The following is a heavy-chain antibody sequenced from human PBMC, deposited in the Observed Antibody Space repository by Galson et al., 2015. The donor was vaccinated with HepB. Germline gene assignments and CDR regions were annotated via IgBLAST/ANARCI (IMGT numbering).Heavy chain of an antibody. CDR2: IDPSDSYT. J-gene: IGHJ6*02. Sequence: QSGAEVKKPGESLRISCKGSGYSFTSYWISWVRQMPGKGLEWMGRIDPSDSYTNYSPSFQGHVTISADKSISTAYLQWSSLKASDTAMYYCARRLLYSSSWTGEWYGMDVWGQGTTVTVSS. CDR3: ARRLLYSSSWTGEWYGMDV. D-gene: IGHD6-13*01. V-gene: IGHV5-10-1*01. CDR1: GYSFTSYW.